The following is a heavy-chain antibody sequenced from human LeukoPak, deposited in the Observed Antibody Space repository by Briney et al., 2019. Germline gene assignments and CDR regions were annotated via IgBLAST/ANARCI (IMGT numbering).Heavy chain of an antibody. D-gene: IGHD3-9*01. CDR3: TREPLTGYFGFDY. J-gene: IGHJ4*02. CDR1: GFIVSSNY. CDR2: IYSGGRT. Sequence: GGSLRLSCTASGFIVSSNYMSWVRQAPGKGLEWVSGIYSGGRTESADSVKGRFSVSRDNSKNTVYLQMNSLRADDTALYYCTREPLTGYFGFDYWGQGTQVTVSS. V-gene: IGHV3-53*01.